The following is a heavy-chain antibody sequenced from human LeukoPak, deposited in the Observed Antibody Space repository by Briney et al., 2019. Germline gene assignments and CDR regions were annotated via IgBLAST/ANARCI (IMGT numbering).Heavy chain of an antibody. J-gene: IGHJ4*02. CDR1: GNSISSGYY. D-gene: IGHD6-13*01. Sequence: PSETLSLTCTVSGNSISSGYYWGWIRQPPGKGLEWIGSIYHSGRTYYNPSLKSRVTISVDTSKNQFSLKLSSVTAADTAVYYCARVGDYSSSWYDLLYFDSWGPGTLVTVSS. CDR3: ARVGDYSSSWYDLLYFDS. CDR2: IYHSGRT. V-gene: IGHV4-38-2*02.